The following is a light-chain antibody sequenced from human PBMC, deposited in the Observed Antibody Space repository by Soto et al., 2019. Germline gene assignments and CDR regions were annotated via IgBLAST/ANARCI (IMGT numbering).Light chain of an antibody. Sequence: QAVLTQPPSASRTPGQRVTISCSGSTSTIVSNTVNWYQHLPGSAPKLLIYSNNHRPSGVPDRCSASKAGASASLAISGLQSEDEGDYYCAAWDASLGGFYVFGSGTKVTVL. CDR2: SNN. V-gene: IGLV1-44*01. CDR1: TSTIVSNT. CDR3: AAWDASLGGFYV. J-gene: IGLJ1*01.